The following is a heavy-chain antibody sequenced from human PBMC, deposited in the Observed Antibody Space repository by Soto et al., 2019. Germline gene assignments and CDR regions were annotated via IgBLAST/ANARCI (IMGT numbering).Heavy chain of an antibody. Sequence: LSLTCAVSGGSIDSGAFSLSWIRQPPGKGLEWIGYVTHSGTAYSIPSLNGRLTLSVDSSQTQFSLKLTSVTAADSAFYYCARIHWAQSSLDYWGQGTLVTVSS. CDR2: VTHSGTA. D-gene: IGHD6-19*01. CDR3: ARIHWAQSSLDY. J-gene: IGHJ4*02. CDR1: GGSIDSGAFS. V-gene: IGHV4-30-2*01.